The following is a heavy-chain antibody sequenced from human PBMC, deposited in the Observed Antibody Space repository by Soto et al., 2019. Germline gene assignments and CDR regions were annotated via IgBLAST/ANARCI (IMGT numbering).Heavy chain of an antibody. J-gene: IGHJ5*02. CDR3: AKILGTTGGNFFHP. V-gene: IGHV3-23*01. CDR1: GFTFSNYN. D-gene: IGHD1-1*01. CDR2: ILSIGTT. Sequence: EVQLLESGGGLVQPGGSLRLSCAASGFTFSNYNMNWVRQAPGEGLEWVSTILSIGTTYYADSVKGRFTISRDNSKNTLYLQMDSLRAEDTAGYFCAKILGTTGGNFFHPWGQGALVTVSS.